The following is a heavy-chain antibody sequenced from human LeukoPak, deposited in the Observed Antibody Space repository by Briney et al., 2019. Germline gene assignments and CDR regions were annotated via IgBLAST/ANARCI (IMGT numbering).Heavy chain of an antibody. D-gene: IGHD2-2*01. Sequence: SETLSLTCAVYGGSFRGYYWTWIRQPPGKGLEWIGGINQSGSTNYNPSLKSRVTISGDTSKNKFSLKLSSVTAADTAVYYCARGPRYCSTTSCYELDYWGQGTLVTVSS. V-gene: IGHV4-34*01. CDR2: INQSGST. CDR3: ARGPRYCSTTSCYELDY. CDR1: GGSFRGYY. J-gene: IGHJ4*02.